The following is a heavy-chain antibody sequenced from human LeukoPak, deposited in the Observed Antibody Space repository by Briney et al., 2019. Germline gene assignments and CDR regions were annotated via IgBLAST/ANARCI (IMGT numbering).Heavy chain of an antibody. CDR1: GFIFSSYW. CDR2: IKYDGSEK. J-gene: IGHJ5*02. CDR3: AREPPREHWFDT. Sequence: PGGSLRLSCTASGFIFSSYWMSWVRQAPGKGLEWVANIKYDGSEKYYVDSVKGRFTISRDNAKNSLFLQMNSLRAEDTAVYYCAREPPREHWFDTWGQGSLVTVYS. V-gene: IGHV3-7*03.